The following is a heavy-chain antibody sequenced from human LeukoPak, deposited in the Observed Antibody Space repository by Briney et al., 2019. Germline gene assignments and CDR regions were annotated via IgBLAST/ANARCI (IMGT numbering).Heavy chain of an antibody. D-gene: IGHD7-27*01. V-gene: IGHV4-59*01. CDR2: IYYSGST. CDR3: ARTRNWGYYLDI. Sequence: SSETLSLTCTVSGGSISSYYLSWIRQPPGKGLEWIGYIYYSGSTNYNPSLKSRVTISVDTSKNQFSLKLSSVPAADTAVYYCARTRNWGYYLDIWGQGTMVTVSS. CDR1: GGSISSYY. J-gene: IGHJ3*02.